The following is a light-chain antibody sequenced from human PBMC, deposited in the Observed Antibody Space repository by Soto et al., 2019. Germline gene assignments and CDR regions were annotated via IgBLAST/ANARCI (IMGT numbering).Light chain of an antibody. Sequence: DIQMTQSPSSVSASVGDRVTITCRASQAISTWLAWYQQKPGKAPKLLIYAASNLQTGDPSRFSGSGSGTDFTLTISSLQPEYFATYYCQQSNSFPRTFGQGTKVEIK. J-gene: IGKJ1*01. V-gene: IGKV1D-12*01. CDR2: AAS. CDR3: QQSNSFPRT. CDR1: QAISTW.